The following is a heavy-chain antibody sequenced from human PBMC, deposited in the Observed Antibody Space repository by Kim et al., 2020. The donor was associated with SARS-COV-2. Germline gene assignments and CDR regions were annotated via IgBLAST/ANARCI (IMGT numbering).Heavy chain of an antibody. CDR1: GYTFTSYY. V-gene: IGHV1-46*01. Sequence: ASVKVSCKASGYTFTSYYMHWVRQAPGQGLEWMGIINPSGGSTSYAQKFQGRVTMTRDTSTSTVYMELSSLRSEDTAVYYCAREGTMNHLIPRGSNNDYWGQGTLVTVSS. D-gene: IGHD3-16*01. J-gene: IGHJ4*02. CDR2: INPSGGST. CDR3: AREGTMNHLIPRGSNNDY.